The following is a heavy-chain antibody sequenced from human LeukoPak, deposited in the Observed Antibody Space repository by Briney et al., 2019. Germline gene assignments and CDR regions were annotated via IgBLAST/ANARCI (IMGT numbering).Heavy chain of an antibody. Sequence: PGVSLRLFCAASGFTFSSYAMSWVRQAPGKGLEGVSGVSGSGGSTYYADSVKGRFTISRDNSKNTLYLQMNSLRAEDTAVYYCAKDLDIVATITGNWGQGTLVTVSS. CDR3: AKDLDIVATITGN. CDR1: GFTFSSYA. J-gene: IGHJ4*02. V-gene: IGHV3-23*01. CDR2: VSGSGGST. D-gene: IGHD5-12*01.